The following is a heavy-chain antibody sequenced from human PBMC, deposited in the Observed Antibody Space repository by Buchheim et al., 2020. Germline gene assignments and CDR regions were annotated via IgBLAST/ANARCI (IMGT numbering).Heavy chain of an antibody. CDR2: IYTSGST. D-gene: IGHD2-21*02. CDR3: ARDLPPKGIVVVTANNWFDP. Sequence: QVQLQESGPGLVKPSETLSLTCTVSSGSISSYYWSWIRQPAGKGLEWIGRIYTSGSTNYNPSLKSRVTMSVDTSTNQFFLKLSSVTAADTAVYYCARDLPPKGIVVVTANNWFDPWGQGTL. J-gene: IGHJ5*02. CDR1: SGSISSYY. V-gene: IGHV4-4*07.